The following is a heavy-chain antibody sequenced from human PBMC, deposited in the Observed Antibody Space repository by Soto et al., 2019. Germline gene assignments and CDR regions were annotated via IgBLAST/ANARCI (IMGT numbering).Heavy chain of an antibody. CDR3: ARRTVTTSRTYFDY. V-gene: IGHV4-31*03. Sequence: QGQLQESGPGLVKPSQTLSLTCTVSGGSISSGGYYWIWILQHPGKGLEWIGYIYYSGSTYYNPSLKSRVTIPVDTSKNQFSLKLSSVTAADTAVYYCARRTVTTSRTYFDYWGKGTLVTVSS. CDR2: IYYSGST. J-gene: IGHJ4*02. D-gene: IGHD4-4*01. CDR1: GGSISSGGYY.